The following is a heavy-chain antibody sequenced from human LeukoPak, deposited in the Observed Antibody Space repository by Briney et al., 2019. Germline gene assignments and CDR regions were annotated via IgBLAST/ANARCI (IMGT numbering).Heavy chain of an antibody. CDR1: GYTFTSYG. J-gene: IGHJ6*03. Sequence: GAXVKVSCKASGYTFTSYGISWVRQAPGQGLEWMGWISAYNGNTNYAQKLQGRVTMTTDTSTSTAYMELRSLRSDDTAVYYCARDGRGYYGSGSYYKAYYMDVWGKGTTVTISS. V-gene: IGHV1-18*01. D-gene: IGHD3-10*01. CDR2: ISAYNGNT. CDR3: ARDGRGYYGSGSYYKAYYMDV.